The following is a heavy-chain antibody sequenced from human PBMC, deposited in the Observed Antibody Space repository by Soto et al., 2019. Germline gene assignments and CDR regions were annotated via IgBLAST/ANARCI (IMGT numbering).Heavy chain of an antibody. CDR1: GGTFSSYA. V-gene: IGHV1-69*13. CDR2: IIPIFGTA. Sequence: SVKVSCKASGGTFSSYAISWVRQAPGQGLEWMGGIIPIFGTANYAQKFQGRVTITADESKSTAYMELSILRSEDTPLFYCPSYSYDSSGYSAGNVKGGQGAMVTASS. CDR3: PSYSYDSSGYSAGNVK. D-gene: IGHD3-22*01. J-gene: IGHJ3*01.